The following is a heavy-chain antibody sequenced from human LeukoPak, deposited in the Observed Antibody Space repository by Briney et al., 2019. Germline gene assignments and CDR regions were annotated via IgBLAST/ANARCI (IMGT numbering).Heavy chain of an antibody. CDR3: ARGPTDYYDMDV. Sequence: ASVKVYCKASGYTFTSYSMHWVRQAPGQGLEWMGIINPSGGSTSYAQKFQGRVTMTRDTSTSTVYMDLGSLRSEDTAVYYCARGPTDYYDMDVWGQGTTVTVSS. J-gene: IGHJ6*02. V-gene: IGHV1-46*01. CDR2: INPSGGST. CDR1: GYTFTSYS.